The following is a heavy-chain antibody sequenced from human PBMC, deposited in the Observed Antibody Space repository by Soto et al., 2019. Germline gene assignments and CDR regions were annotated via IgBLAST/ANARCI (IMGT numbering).Heavy chain of an antibody. CDR3: AKAWGSGYANLYNWFEP. CDR2: ISGSGGST. Sequence: VQLLESGGGLVQPGGSLRLSCAASGFTFSSYAMSWVRQAPGKGLEWVSAISGSGGSTYYADSVKGRFTISRDNSKNTLYLQMNSLRAEDTAVYYCAKAWGSGYANLYNWFEPWGQGTLVTVSS. V-gene: IGHV3-23*01. CDR1: GFTFSSYA. D-gene: IGHD3-3*01. J-gene: IGHJ5*02.